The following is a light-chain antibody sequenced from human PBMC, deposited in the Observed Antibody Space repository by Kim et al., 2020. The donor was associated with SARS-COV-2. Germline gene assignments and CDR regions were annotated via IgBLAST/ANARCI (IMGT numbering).Light chain of an antibody. CDR1: TGAVTSGTY. CDR3: LLYYGGAQPWV. V-gene: IGLV7-43*01. CDR2: STS. Sequence: TVTLNHASSTGAVTSGTYPNWSQHKHGQAPRALIHSTSNKHSWTPARFSCSLPGGKAALTLSVVHPQDEAEYYCLLYYGGAQPWVLGGGTKLTFL. J-gene: IGLJ3*02.